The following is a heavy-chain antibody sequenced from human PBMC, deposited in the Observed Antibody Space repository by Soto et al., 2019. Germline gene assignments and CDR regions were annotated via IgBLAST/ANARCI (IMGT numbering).Heavy chain of an antibody. D-gene: IGHD3-22*01. J-gene: IGHJ4*02. CDR2: INHSGST. Sequence: ASETLSLTCAVYGGSFSGYYWSWIRQPPGKGLEWIGEINHSGSTNYNPSLKSRVTISVDTSKNQFSLKLSSVTAADTAVYYCARVYYYDSSGYYPFDYWGQGTLVTVS. V-gene: IGHV4-34*01. CDR1: GGSFSGYY. CDR3: ARVYYYDSSGYYPFDY.